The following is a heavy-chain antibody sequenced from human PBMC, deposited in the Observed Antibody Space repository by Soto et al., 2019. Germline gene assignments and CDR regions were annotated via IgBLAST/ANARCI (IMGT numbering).Heavy chain of an antibody. J-gene: IGHJ4*02. CDR1: GFTFSGSA. CDR2: IRSKANSYAT. CDR3: TRSITMVRGVSFDY. V-gene: IGHV3-73*02. D-gene: IGHD3-10*01. Sequence: EVQLVESGGGLVQPGGSLKLSCAASGFTFSGSAMHWVRQASGKGLEWVGRIRSKANSYATAYAASVKGRFTISRDDSKNTAYLQMNRLKTEDTAVYYCTRSITMVRGVSFDYWGQGTLVTVSS.